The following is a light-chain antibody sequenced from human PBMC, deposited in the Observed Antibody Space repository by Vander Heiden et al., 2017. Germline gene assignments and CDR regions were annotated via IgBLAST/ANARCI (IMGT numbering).Light chain of an antibody. Sequence: DIVMTQSPASLSVSLAVGATVTFTSRQSLLVSSNNPHKVAWYQQRPGQPPKLLAYGPSSRECGVPERFSGSGSGTDFTLTISSLQAEDVAVYYCQQVNRIPFTFGQGTKVEI. V-gene: IGKV4-1*01. CDR1: QSLLVSSNNPHK. CDR3: QQVNRIPFT. J-gene: IGKJ1*01. CDR2: GPS.